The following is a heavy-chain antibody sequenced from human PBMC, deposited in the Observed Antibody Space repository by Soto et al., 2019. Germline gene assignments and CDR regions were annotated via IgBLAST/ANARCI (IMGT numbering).Heavy chain of an antibody. CDR1: GYKFGSAW. CDR3: ARQLSHICDS. D-gene: IGHD3-3*02. V-gene: IGHV5-51*01. Sequence: GESLKISCKGVGYKFGSAWIGWVRQMPGKGLEWMGIIKPGTSDIRYSPSCRGHVTISADEAVSTAYLQWSSLKASDTAMYYCARQLSHICDSWGQGTLVTVS. CDR2: IKPGTSDI. J-gene: IGHJ4*02.